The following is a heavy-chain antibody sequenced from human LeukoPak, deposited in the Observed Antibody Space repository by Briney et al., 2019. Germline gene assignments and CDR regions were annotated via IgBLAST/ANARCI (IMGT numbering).Heavy chain of an antibody. J-gene: IGHJ4*02. D-gene: IGHD2-21*02. CDR1: GFTFSDYS. Sequence: GGSLRLSCAASGFTFSDYSMSWVRQAPGKGLQWVSYIGSAGRTIYYADSVRGRFTISRDNAKNSLCLQMNSLRAEDTAVYYCARDRLNGWGQGTLVTVSS. CDR2: IGSAGRTI. CDR3: ARDRLNG. V-gene: IGHV3-48*04.